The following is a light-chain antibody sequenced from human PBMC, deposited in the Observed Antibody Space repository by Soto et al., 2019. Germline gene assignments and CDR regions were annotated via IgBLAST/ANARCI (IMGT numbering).Light chain of an antibody. CDR3: HRYGSPRT. Sequence: EIVLTQSPGTLSLSPGERATLSCRASQSVSSSLAWYQQKPGQAPRLLIYGASSRATGIPDRFSGSGSGPDFTLTISRLEPEDFAVYFFHRYGSPRTFGQGTKVEIK. CDR2: GAS. V-gene: IGKV3-20*01. J-gene: IGKJ1*01. CDR1: QSVSSS.